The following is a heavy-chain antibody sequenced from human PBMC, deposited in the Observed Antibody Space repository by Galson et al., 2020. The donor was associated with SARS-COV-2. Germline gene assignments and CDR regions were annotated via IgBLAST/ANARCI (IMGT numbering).Heavy chain of an antibody. CDR1: GFTFSTYA. CDR2: ISNDGSNR. J-gene: IGHJ4*02. CDR3: ARQPGYCTAGVCYNFDA. V-gene: IGHV3-30-3*01. D-gene: IGHD2-8*02. Sequence: TGGSLRLSCAASGFTFSTYAMHWVRQAPGQGLEWVAVISNDGSNRYYADSVKGRFTISRDNSKNTLFLQMNSLRAEDTAIYYCARQPGYCTAGVCYNFDAWGQGTLVTVSS.